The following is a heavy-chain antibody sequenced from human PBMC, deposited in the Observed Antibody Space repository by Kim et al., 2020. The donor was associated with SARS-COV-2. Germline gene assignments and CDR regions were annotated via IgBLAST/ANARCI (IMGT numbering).Heavy chain of an antibody. Sequence: GGSLRLSCAASGFTFSSYSMNWVRQAPGKGLEWVSYISSSSSTIYYADSVKGRFTISRDNAKNSLYLQMNSLRDEDTAVYYCARDPERNSGYDFARRMRRTGGGGYWGQGTLVTVSS. CDR2: ISSSSSTI. J-gene: IGHJ4*02. D-gene: IGHD5-12*01. CDR1: GFTFSSYS. CDR3: ARDPERNSGYDFARRMRRTGGGGY. V-gene: IGHV3-48*02.